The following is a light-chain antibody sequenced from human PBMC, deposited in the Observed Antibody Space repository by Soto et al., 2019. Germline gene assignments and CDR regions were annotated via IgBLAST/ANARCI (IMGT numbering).Light chain of an antibody. V-gene: IGKV1-39*01. J-gene: IGKJ1*01. CDR1: QNVRSY. Sequence: DTQMTQSPSSLSASVGDRVTITCRASQNVRSYLNWYQQKPGEAPNVLIYETSTLQSVVPSRFSGDGYGTDFTLSTSSLHPEDFAPSYFQLTFSLPRTFGQGTKVEI. CDR2: ETS. CDR3: QLTFSLPRT.